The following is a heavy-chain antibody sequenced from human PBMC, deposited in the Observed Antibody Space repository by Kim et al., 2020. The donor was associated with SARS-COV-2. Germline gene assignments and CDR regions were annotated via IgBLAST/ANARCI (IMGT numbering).Heavy chain of an antibody. CDR1: GFTFSRSD. CDR3: ARASEPLGRGLFGL. Sequence: GGSLRLSCAASGFTFSRSDMHWVRQAPGKGLEWVSAFGYGGDTYYSGSVKGRFTISRENAKNSLYLQMNTLRGEDTAVYYCARASEPLGRGLFGLWGGGTLLTVPS. V-gene: IGHV3-13*01. J-gene: IGHJ2*01. D-gene: IGHD7-27*01. CDR2: FGYGGDT.